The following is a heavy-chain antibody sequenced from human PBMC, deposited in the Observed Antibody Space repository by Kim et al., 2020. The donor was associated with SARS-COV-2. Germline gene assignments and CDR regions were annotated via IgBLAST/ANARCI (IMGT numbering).Heavy chain of an antibody. V-gene: IGHV1-69*13. J-gene: IGHJ3*02. CDR2: IIPIFGTA. CDR1: GGTFSSYA. Sequence: SVKVSCKASGGTFSSYAISWVRQAPGQGLEWMGGIIPIFGTANYAQKFQGRVTITADESTSTAYMELSSLRSEDTAVYYCARNTMIVVALGGSAFDIWGQGTMVTVSS. D-gene: IGHD3-22*01. CDR3: ARNTMIVVALGGSAFDI.